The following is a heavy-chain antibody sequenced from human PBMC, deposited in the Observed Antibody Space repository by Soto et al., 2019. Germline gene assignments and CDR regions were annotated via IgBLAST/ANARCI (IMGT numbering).Heavy chain of an antibody. Sequence: PSETLSLTCAVYGGSFSGYYWSWIRQPPGKGLEWIGEINHSGSTNYNPSLKSRVTISVDTSKNQFSLKLSSVTAADTAVYYCASTGIAAGRGCYYYGMDVWGQGTTVTVSS. V-gene: IGHV4-34*01. J-gene: IGHJ6*02. D-gene: IGHD6-6*01. CDR1: GGSFSGYY. CDR2: INHSGST. CDR3: ASTGIAAGRGCYYYGMDV.